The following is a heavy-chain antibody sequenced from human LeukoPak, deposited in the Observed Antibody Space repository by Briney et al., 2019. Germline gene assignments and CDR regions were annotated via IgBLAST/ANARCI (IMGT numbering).Heavy chain of an antibody. V-gene: IGHV3-30*02. D-gene: IGHD3-9*01. J-gene: IGHJ4*02. CDR3: AKAYLYDILTGPTVY. CDR1: GFTFSSCG. CDR2: IWNDGSYK. Sequence: GGSLRLSCAASGFTFSSCGMHWVRQAPGKGLEWVAVIWNDGSYKYYADSVKGRFTISRDNSKNTLYLQMNSLRAEDTAVYYCAKAYLYDILTGPTVYWGQGTLVTVSS.